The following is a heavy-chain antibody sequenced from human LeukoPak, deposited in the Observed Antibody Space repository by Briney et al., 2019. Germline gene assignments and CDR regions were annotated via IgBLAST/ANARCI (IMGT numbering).Heavy chain of an antibody. Sequence: GGSLRLSCAASGFTFSSYSMNWVRQAPGKGLEWVSSISSSSSYVHYADSVKGRFTISRDNAKNSLYLQMNSLRAEDTAVYYCARAGYYDSSGYSYWGQGTLVTVSS. J-gene: IGHJ4*02. D-gene: IGHD3-22*01. CDR2: ISSSSSYV. CDR3: ARAGYYDSSGYSY. V-gene: IGHV3-21*01. CDR1: GFTFSSYS.